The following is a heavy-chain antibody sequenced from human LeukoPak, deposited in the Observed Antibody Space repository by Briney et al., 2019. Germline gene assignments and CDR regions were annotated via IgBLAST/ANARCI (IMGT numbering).Heavy chain of an antibody. CDR2: IIPIFGTA. CDR1: GYTFTGYY. D-gene: IGHD2-2*02. J-gene: IGHJ3*02. Sequence: ASVKVSCKASGYTFTGYYMHWVRQAPGQGLEWMGGIIPIFGTANYAQKFQGRVTITTDESTSTAYMELSSLRSEDTAVYYCAREGNVVVPAAIRGSVVAFDIWGQGTMVTVSS. CDR3: AREGNVVVPAAIRGSVVAFDI. V-gene: IGHV1-69*05.